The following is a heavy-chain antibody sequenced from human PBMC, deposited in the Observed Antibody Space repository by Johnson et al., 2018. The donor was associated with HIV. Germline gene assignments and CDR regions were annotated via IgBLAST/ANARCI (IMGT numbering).Heavy chain of an antibody. CDR3: ARDRGIAARPFRYAFDI. CDR1: GFTFSSYG. Sequence: VQLVESGGGVAQPGRSLRLSCAASGFTFSSYGMHWVRQAPGKGLEWVAVIWYDGRNKYYADSVKGRFTISRDNSKNTLYLQMNSLRAEDTAVYYCARDRGIAARPFRYAFDIWGQGTMVTVSS. V-gene: IGHV3-30*19. D-gene: IGHD6-6*01. CDR2: IWYDGRNK. J-gene: IGHJ3*02.